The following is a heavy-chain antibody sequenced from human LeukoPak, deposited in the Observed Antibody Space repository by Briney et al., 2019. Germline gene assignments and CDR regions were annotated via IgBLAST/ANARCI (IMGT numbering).Heavy chain of an antibody. CDR3: ARDILTAYFDF. D-gene: IGHD3-9*01. Sequence: GGSLRLSCAASGLTFSKYSMNWVRQAPGKGLEWVSYVSTGGTKYHADSVKGRFTISRDNVKNSLYLQMSSLRDDDTAVYYCARDILTAYFDFWGQGTLVSVSS. V-gene: IGHV3-48*02. CDR1: GLTFSKYS. CDR2: VSTGGTK. J-gene: IGHJ4*02.